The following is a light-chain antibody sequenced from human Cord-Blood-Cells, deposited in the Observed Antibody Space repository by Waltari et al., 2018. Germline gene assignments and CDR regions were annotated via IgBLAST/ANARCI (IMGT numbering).Light chain of an antibody. V-gene: IGKV3-15*01. CDR2: GAS. J-gene: IGKJ2*01. CDR1: QSVSSH. Sequence: EIVITQSSATLSLSPGERSTLSCSASQSVSSHLDEHQQTPGQAPRLLIYGASTSATGIPARFSGSGSGTEFTLNISSLQSEDFAVYYCQQYNNWPYTFGQGTKLEIQ. CDR3: QQYNNWPYT.